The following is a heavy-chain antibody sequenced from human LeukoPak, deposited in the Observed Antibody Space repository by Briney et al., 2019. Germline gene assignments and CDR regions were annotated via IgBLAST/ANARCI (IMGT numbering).Heavy chain of an antibody. CDR2: INPSGGST. V-gene: IGHV1-46*01. CDR1: GYTFTSYY. Sequence: ASVKVSCKASGYTFTSYYMHWVRQAPGQGLEWMGIINPSGGSTSYAQKLQGRVTMTTDTSTSTAYMELRSLRSDDTAVYYCARDLGYCFMDVWGQGTTVTVSS. J-gene: IGHJ6*02. D-gene: IGHD2-15*01. CDR3: ARDLGYCFMDV.